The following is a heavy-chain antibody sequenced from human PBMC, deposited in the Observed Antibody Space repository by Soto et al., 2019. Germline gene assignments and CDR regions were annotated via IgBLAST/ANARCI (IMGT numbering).Heavy chain of an antibody. CDR1: GFTFSSYA. D-gene: IGHD3-3*01. Sequence: EVQLLESGGGLVQPGGSLRLSCAASGFTFSSYAMGWVRQAPGKGLEWVSTIGGSGFSTYYADSVKGRFTISRENAKNSLYLQMNSLRAGDTAVYYCARAFRGPYYDFWSGRATWYGMDVWGQGTTVTVSS. J-gene: IGHJ6*02. V-gene: IGHV3-23*01. CDR3: ARAFRGPYYDFWSGRATWYGMDV. CDR2: IGGSGFST.